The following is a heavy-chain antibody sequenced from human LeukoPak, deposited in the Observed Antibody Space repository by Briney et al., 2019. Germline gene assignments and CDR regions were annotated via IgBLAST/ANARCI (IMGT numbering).Heavy chain of an antibody. V-gene: IGHV3-7*01. D-gene: IGHD5-24*01. J-gene: IGHJ3*02. CDR1: GFTFSSYW. CDR2: IKQDGSEK. Sequence: PGGSLRLSCAASGFTFSSYWMSWVRQAPGKGLEWVANIKQDGSEKYYVDSVKGRFTISRDNAKNSLYLQMNSLRAEDTAVYYCARGGDGYNYKVSHAFGIWGQGTMVTVSS. CDR3: ARGGDGYNYKVSHAFGI.